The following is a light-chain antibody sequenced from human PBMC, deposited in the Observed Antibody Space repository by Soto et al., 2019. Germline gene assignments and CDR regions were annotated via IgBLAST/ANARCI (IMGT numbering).Light chain of an antibody. V-gene: IGLV2-8*01. CDR1: SSDVGHYNY. CDR2: EVS. CDR3: SSYSGSNDLV. Sequence: QSALTQPPSASGSPGQSVTISCTGTSSDVGHYNYVSWYQQYPGKAPKLIIFEVSERPSGVPHRFSGSKSGNTASLTVSGLQPEDEADYYCSSYSGSNDLVFGGGTKLTVL. J-gene: IGLJ3*02.